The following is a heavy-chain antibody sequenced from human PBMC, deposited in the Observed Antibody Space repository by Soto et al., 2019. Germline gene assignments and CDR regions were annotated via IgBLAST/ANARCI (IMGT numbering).Heavy chain of an antibody. Sequence: GGSLRLSCAASGFTFSSYEMNWVRQAPGKGLEWVSAISGSGGSTYYADSVKGRFTISRDNSKNTLYLQMNSLRAEDTAVYYCAKIDDFWSGFPYGPLDYWGQGTLVTVSS. CDR1: GFTFSSYE. D-gene: IGHD3-3*01. CDR3: AKIDDFWSGFPYGPLDY. CDR2: ISGSGGST. V-gene: IGHV3-23*01. J-gene: IGHJ4*02.